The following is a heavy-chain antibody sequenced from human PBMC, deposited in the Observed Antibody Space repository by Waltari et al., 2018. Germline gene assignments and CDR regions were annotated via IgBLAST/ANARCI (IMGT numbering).Heavy chain of an antibody. V-gene: IGHV3-23*01. CDR3: AKPFYNWDDPLHS. Sequence: EVQLLESGGGLVQPGGSLRLSCHASGITSVTRAINWVRQAPGKGLEWVSSISVSDATYYADSVKGRFTISRDYSDNTVYLQMDSLRADDTAVYFCAKPFYNWDDPLHSWGQGTPVTVSS. D-gene: IGHD1-20*01. J-gene: IGHJ1*01. CDR2: ISVSDAT. CDR1: GITSVTRA.